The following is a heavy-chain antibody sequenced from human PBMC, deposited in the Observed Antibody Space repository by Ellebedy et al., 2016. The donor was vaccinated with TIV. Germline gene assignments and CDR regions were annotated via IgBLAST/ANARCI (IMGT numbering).Heavy chain of an antibody. V-gene: IGHV3-74*03. CDR1: GFTFRNDW. Sequence: GESLKISXAASGFTFRNDWMHWVRQAPGKGLVWVSRINNDATSTTYADSVRGRFIISRDNAKNTLYLQMNSLRVEDTAVYYCARVDWLVDSWGQGTLVTVSS. J-gene: IGHJ5*01. CDR3: ARVDWLVDS. CDR2: INNDATST. D-gene: IGHD3-9*01.